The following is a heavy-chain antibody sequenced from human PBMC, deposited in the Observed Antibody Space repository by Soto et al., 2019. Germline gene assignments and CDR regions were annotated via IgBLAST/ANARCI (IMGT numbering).Heavy chain of an antibody. J-gene: IGHJ3*02. CDR3: ARGAYSGSYFPALILSAFDI. V-gene: IGHV3-33*01. D-gene: IGHD1-26*01. CDR1: GFTFSSYG. Sequence: GGSLRLSCAASGFTFSSYGMHWVRQAPGKGLEWVAVIWYDGSNKYYADSVKGRFTISRDNSKNTLYLQMNSLRAEDTAVYYCARGAYSGSYFPALILSAFDIWGQGTMVTVSS. CDR2: IWYDGSNK.